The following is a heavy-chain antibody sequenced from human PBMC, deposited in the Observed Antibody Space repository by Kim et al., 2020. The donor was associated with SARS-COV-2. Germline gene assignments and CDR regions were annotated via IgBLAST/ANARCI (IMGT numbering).Heavy chain of an antibody. D-gene: IGHD2-15*01. J-gene: IGHJ4*02. CDR1: GFTFSSYS. CDR2: ISSSSYI. CDR3: ARDGPCGGGSCYRDY. V-gene: IGHV3-21*01. Sequence: GGSLRLSCAASGFTFSSYSMNWVRQAPGKGLEWVSSISSSSYIYYADSVKGRFTISRDNAKNSLYLQMNSLRAEDTAVYYCARDGPCGGGSCYRDYWGQGTLVTVSS.